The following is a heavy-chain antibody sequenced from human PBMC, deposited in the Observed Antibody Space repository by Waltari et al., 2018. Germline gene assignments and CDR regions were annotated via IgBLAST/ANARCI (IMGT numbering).Heavy chain of an antibody. CDR3: ARGELEQWLPSDY. D-gene: IGHD6-19*01. CDR1: GGSISSYY. CDR2: IYYSGST. J-gene: IGHJ4*02. V-gene: IGHV4-59*01. Sequence: QVQLQESGPGLVKPSETLSLTCTVSGGSISSYYWSWIRQPPGKGLEWIGYIYYSGSTNYTPSLKSRVTISVDTSKNQFSLKLSSVTAADTAVYYCARGELEQWLPSDYWGQGTLVTVSS.